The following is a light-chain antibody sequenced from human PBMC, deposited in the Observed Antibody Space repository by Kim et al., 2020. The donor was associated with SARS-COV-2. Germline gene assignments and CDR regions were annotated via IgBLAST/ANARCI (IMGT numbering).Light chain of an antibody. CDR1: KLGDKY. V-gene: IGLV3-1*01. Sequence: SLSPAQTASITCSGDKLGDKYACWYQQKPGQSPVLVIYQDSKRPSGIPERFSGSNSGNTATLTISGTQAMDEADYYCQAWDSSTVVFGGGTKLTVL. CDR2: QDS. CDR3: QAWDSSTVV. J-gene: IGLJ2*01.